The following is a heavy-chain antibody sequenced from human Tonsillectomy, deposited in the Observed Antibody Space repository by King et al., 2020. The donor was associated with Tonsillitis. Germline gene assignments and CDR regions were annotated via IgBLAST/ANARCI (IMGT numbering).Heavy chain of an antibody. CDR3: ASLKGESLWFDY. CDR2: ISSGSSYI. J-gene: IGHJ4*02. CDR1: KFSFSDDY. Sequence: VQLVQSGGGLVKPGGSLRLSCAASKFSFSDDYMSCIRQAPGKGLEWISDISSGSSYINYADSVKGRFSISRDNAKNSLYLQMNSLRVEDTAVYYCASLKGESLWFDYWGQGTLVTVSS. D-gene: IGHD2/OR15-2a*01. V-gene: IGHV3-11*05.